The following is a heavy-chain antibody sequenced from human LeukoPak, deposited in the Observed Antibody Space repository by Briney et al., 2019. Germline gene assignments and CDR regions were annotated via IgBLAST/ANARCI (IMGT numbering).Heavy chain of an antibody. CDR3: AGGYCSGGNCYSFDY. J-gene: IGHJ4*02. V-gene: IGHV3-7*01. D-gene: IGHD2-15*01. Sequence: GGSLRLSCAASGFTFSTYWMSWVRQTPEKGLEWVANIKEDGSEKYYVDSVKGRFTISRDNAKNSLYLQMNSLRAEESAVYYCAGGYCSGGNCYSFDYWGQGALVTVSS. CDR2: IKEDGSEK. CDR1: GFTFSTYW.